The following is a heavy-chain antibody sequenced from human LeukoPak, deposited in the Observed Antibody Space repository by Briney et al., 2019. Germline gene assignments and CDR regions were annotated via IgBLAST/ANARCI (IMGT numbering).Heavy chain of an antibody. V-gene: IGHV3-43D*03. CDR1: GFTFDDYA. CDR3: ARPSSIAAPWYFDL. J-gene: IGHJ2*01. CDR2: ISWDGGST. D-gene: IGHD6-6*01. Sequence: GGSLRLSCAASGFTFDDYAMHWVRQAPGKGLEWVSLISWDGGSTYYADSVKGRFTISRDNSKNSLYLQMNSLRAEDTALYYCARPSSIAAPWYFDLWGRGTLVTVSS.